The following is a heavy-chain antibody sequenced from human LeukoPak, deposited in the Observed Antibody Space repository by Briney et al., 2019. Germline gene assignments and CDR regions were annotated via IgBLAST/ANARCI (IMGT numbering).Heavy chain of an antibody. J-gene: IGHJ4*02. CDR1: GFTFSNYA. V-gene: IGHV3-23*01. Sequence: GGSLRLSCAASGFTFSNYAMSWVRQAPGKGLEWVTAISASGGTTYYADSVKGRFTISRDNSKNTVFLQMNSLRAEDTAVYYCTTVSSRRFDYWGQGTLVAVSS. CDR2: ISASGGTT. CDR3: TTVSSRRFDY.